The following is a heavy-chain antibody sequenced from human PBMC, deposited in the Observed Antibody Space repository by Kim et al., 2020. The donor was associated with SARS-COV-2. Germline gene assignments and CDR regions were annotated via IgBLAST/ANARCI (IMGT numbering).Heavy chain of an antibody. CDR1: GFTFSDYY. V-gene: IGHV3-11*05. Sequence: GGSLRLSCAASGFTFSDYYMSWIRQAPGKGLEWVSYISSSSSYTNYADSVKGRFTISRDNAKNSLYLQMNSLRAEDTAVYYCARARAVATIFYFDYWGQGTLVTVSS. CDR2: ISSSSSYT. D-gene: IGHD5-12*01. J-gene: IGHJ4*02. CDR3: ARARAVATIFYFDY.